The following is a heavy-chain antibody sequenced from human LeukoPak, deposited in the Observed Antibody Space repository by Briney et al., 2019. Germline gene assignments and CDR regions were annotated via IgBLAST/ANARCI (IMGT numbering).Heavy chain of an antibody. CDR2: ISYDGRSK. D-gene: IGHD5-18*01. CDR1: GFTFSSYG. J-gene: IGHJ4*02. CDR3: AKDRGYSHGFDY. V-gene: IGHV3-30*18. Sequence: GGSLRLSCAASGFTFSSYGMHWVRQAPGKGLEWVAGISYDGRSKEYVDSAKGRFTISRDNSKNTLYLQMNSLKAEDTAVYYCAKDRGYSHGFDYWGQGTLATVSS.